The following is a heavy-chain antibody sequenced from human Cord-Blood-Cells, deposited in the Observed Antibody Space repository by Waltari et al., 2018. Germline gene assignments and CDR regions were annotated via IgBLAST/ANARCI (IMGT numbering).Heavy chain of an antibody. CDR2: IYYSGRT. CDR1: CGSISSSSYY. J-gene: IGHJ4*02. V-gene: IGHV4-39*01. CDR3: ARPGQADY. Sequence: QLQLQESGPGLVQPSDTLSPTCTLSCGSISSSSYYWGWIRPPPGKGLEWIGSIYYSGRTYYNPSLKSRVTISVDTSKNQFSLKLSSVTAADTAVYYCARPGQADYWGQGTLVTVSS.